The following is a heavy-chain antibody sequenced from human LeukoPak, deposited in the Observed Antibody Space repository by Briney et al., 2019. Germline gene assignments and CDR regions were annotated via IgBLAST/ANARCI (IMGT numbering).Heavy chain of an antibody. Sequence: PGGSLRLYCAASGFTFDGYTMHWVRQAPGKGLEWTSLISWDGGSTYYVDSVKGRFTISRDSSKNSLFLQMNSLRTEDTALYYCAKDISRKGMAVPVDWGQGTLVTVSS. CDR1: GFTFDGYT. J-gene: IGHJ4*02. CDR2: ISWDGGST. CDR3: AKDISRKGMAVPVD. V-gene: IGHV3-43*01. D-gene: IGHD6-19*01.